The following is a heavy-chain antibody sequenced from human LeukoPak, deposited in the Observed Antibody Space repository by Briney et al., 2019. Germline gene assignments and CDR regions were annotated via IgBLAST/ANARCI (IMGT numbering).Heavy chain of an antibody. J-gene: IGHJ3*02. D-gene: IGHD4-23*01. V-gene: IGHV3-43*01. CDR3: ANGLSVAPSDAFDI. CDR2: ISWDGGST. Sequence: HPGGSLRLSCAASGFTFDDYTMHWVRQAPGKGLEWVSLISWDGGSTYYADSVKGRFTISRDNSKNSLYLQMNSLRTEDTALYYCANGLSVAPSDAFDIWGQGTMVTVSS. CDR1: GFTFDDYT.